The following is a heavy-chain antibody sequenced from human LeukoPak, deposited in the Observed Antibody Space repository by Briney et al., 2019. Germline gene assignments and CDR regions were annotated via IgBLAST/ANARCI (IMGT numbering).Heavy chain of an antibody. Sequence: SETLSLTCAVYGGSFSGYYWSWIRQPPGKGLEWIGEINRSGSTNYNPSLKSRVTISVDTSKNQFSLKLSSVTAADTAVYYCARGRSSRQRMVHSVRFAVSGWFDPWGQGTLVTVSS. D-gene: IGHD2-8*01. CDR3: ARGRSSRQRMVHSVRFAVSGWFDP. J-gene: IGHJ5*02. CDR1: GGSFSGYY. CDR2: INRSGST. V-gene: IGHV4-34*01.